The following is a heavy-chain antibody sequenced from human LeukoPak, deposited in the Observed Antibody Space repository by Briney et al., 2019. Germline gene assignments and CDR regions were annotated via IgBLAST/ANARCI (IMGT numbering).Heavy chain of an antibody. D-gene: IGHD6-19*01. CDR1: GFTFSSYA. V-gene: IGHV3-23*01. J-gene: IGHJ4*02. Sequence: GGSLRLSCAASGFTFSSYAMSWVRQAPGKGLEWVSTISGSGGSTYYAHSVKGRFTISRDNSKNTLYLQMNSLRAEDTAVYYCAKVRAVASYFDYWGQGTLVAVSS. CDR2: ISGSGGST. CDR3: AKVRAVASYFDY.